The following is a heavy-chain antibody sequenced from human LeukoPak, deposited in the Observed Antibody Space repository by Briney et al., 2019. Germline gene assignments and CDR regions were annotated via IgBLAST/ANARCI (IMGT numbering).Heavy chain of an antibody. CDR1: GGSFSGYY. V-gene: IGHV4-34*01. CDR3: ARLYYDYVWGSYRSGQYFDY. Sequence: SETLSLTCAVYGGSFSGYYWSWIRQPPGKGLEWFGEINHSGSTNYNPSLKSRVTISVDTSKNQFSLKLSSVTAADTAVYYCARLYYDYVWGSYRSGQYFDYWGQGTLVTVSS. J-gene: IGHJ4*02. CDR2: INHSGST. D-gene: IGHD3-16*02.